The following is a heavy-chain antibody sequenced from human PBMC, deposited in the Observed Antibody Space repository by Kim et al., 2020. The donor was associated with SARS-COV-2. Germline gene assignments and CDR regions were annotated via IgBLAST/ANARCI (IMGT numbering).Heavy chain of an antibody. D-gene: IGHD1-20*01. J-gene: IGHJ6*02. Sequence: GGSLRLSCAASGFTFSSYSMNWVRQAPGKGLEWVSSISSSSYIYYADSVKGRFTISRDNAKNSLYLQMNSLRAEDTAVYYCARDNIRGGMDVWGQGTTVTVSS. CDR3: ARDNIRGGMDV. CDR2: ISSSSYI. CDR1: GFTFSSYS. V-gene: IGHV3-21*01.